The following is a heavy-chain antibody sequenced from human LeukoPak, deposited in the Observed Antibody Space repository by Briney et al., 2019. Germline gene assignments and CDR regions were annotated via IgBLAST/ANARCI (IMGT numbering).Heavy chain of an antibody. D-gene: IGHD5-24*01. J-gene: IGHJ4*02. Sequence: PGRSLRLSCAASGFTFSSYEMDWVRQAPGKGLEWVSHISSSGSTIYDADSVQGRFTISRDNAKNSLYLQMNSLRAEDTAVYYCARRRDGYNQYYFDYWGQGTLVTVSS. CDR3: ARRRDGYNQYYFDY. CDR2: ISSSGSTI. V-gene: IGHV3-48*03. CDR1: GFTFSSYE.